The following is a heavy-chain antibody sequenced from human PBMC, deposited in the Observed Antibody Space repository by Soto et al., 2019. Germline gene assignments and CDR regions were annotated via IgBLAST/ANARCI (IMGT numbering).Heavy chain of an antibody. CDR3: ARDNNYDILTGYSPRLDY. V-gene: IGHV4-34*01. Sequence: SETLSLTCAVYGGSFSGYYWSWIRQPPGKGLEWIGKINHSGSTNYNPSLKSRVTISVDTSKNQFSLKLSSVTAADTAVYYCARDNNYDILTGYSPRLDYWGQGTPVTVSS. CDR1: GGSFSGYY. CDR2: INHSGST. D-gene: IGHD3-9*01. J-gene: IGHJ4*02.